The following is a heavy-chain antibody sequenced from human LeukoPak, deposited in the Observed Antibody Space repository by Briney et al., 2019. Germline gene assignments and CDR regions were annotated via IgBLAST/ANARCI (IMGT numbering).Heavy chain of an antibody. D-gene: IGHD4-17*01. CDR2: IYYSGNT. CDR1: GGSISSSSYY. J-gene: IGHJ4*02. Sequence: SETLSLTCTVSGGSISSSSYYWGWIRQPPGKGLEWIGSIYYSGNTYYNASLKSQVSISIDTSKNQFSLRLTSVTAADTAVYYCARHVAHSTVTPFDYWGQGTLVTVSS. CDR3: ARHVAHSTVTPFDY. V-gene: IGHV4-39*01.